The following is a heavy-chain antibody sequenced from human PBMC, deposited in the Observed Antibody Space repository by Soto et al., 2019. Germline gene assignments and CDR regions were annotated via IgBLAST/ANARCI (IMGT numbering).Heavy chain of an antibody. CDR2: INPSGGST. CDR1: GYTFTSYY. Sequence: ASVKVSCKASGYTFTSYYMHWVRQAPGQGLEWMGIINPSGGSTSYAQKLQGRVTMTTDTSTSTAYMELRSLRSDDTAVYYCARDLDNWNSLDYWGQGTLVTVSS. J-gene: IGHJ4*02. CDR3: ARDLDNWNSLDY. V-gene: IGHV1-46*01. D-gene: IGHD1-7*01.